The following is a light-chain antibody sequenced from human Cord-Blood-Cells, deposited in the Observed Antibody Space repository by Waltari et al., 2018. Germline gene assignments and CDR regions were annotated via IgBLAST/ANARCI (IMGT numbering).Light chain of an antibody. J-gene: IGKJ1*01. CDR3: QQYNNWPPWT. V-gene: IGKV3-15*01. CDR1: QSVSSN. Sequence: EIVMTKSPATLSVSPGERATLSCRDSQSVSSNLAWYQQKPGQAPRLLIYGASTRSTGIPAMFSGSGSGTEFTLTIMSLQSEDFAVYYCQQYNNWPPWTFGQGTKLESK. CDR2: GAS.